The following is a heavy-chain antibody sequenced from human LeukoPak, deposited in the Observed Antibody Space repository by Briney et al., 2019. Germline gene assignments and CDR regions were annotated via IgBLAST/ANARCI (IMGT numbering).Heavy chain of an antibody. Sequence: SETLSLTCTVSGGSISSNSYYWGWIRQSPGKGLEWIGRIYYSGRICYKPSLKSRLTISVDTSKNHFSLKLSPVPAADTAVYYCARNRYYYGSRNYGVPTWFDPWGQGTLVTVSS. J-gene: IGHJ5*02. CDR3: ARNRYYYGSRNYGVPTWFDP. D-gene: IGHD3-10*01. V-gene: IGHV4-39*02. CDR1: GGSISSNSYY. CDR2: IYYSGRI.